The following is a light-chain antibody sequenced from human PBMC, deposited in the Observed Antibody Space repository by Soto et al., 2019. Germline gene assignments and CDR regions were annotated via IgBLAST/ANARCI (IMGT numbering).Light chain of an antibody. CDR1: SSDVGGYNY. CDR2: EVS. Sequence: QSALTQPASVSGSPGQSITISCTGTSSDVGGYNYVSWYQQHPGKAPKLMIYEVSNRPSGVSNRFSGSKSGNTASLTISGLQAEVEADYYCSSYTSSSTRFGTGTKLTVL. J-gene: IGLJ1*01. CDR3: SSYTSSSTR. V-gene: IGLV2-14*01.